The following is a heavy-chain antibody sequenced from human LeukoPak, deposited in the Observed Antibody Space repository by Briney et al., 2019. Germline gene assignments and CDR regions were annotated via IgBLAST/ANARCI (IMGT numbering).Heavy chain of an antibody. CDR2: INYSGST. J-gene: IGHJ3*02. CDR1: GGSFSGYY. D-gene: IGHD3-22*01. Sequence: SETLSLTCAVYGGSFSGYYWSWIRQPPGKGLEWIGEINYSGSTNYNPSLKSRVTISVDTSKNQFSLKLSSVTAADTAVYYCARLYYESLNYYDSSGRPDAFDIWGQGTMVTVPS. CDR3: ARLYYESLNYYDSSGRPDAFDI. V-gene: IGHV4-34*01.